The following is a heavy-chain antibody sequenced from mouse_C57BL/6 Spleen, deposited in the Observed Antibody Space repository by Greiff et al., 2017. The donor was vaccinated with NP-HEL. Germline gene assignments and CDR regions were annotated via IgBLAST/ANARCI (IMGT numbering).Heavy chain of an antibody. Sequence: EVQLVESGGGLVKPGGSLKLSCAASGFTFSSYAMSWVRQTPEKRLEWVATISDGGSYTYYPDNVKGRFTISRDNAKNNLYLQMSHLKSEDTAMYYCARDRPSFDYWGQGTTLTVSS. CDR3: ARDRPSFDY. CDR1: GFTFSSYA. J-gene: IGHJ2*01. CDR2: ISDGGSYT. V-gene: IGHV5-4*01.